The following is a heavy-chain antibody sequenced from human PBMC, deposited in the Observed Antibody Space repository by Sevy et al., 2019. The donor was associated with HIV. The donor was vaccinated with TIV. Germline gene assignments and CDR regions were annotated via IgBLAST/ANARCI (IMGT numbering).Heavy chain of an antibody. Sequence: GGSLRLSCAASGFTFSSYVMHWVRQAPGKGLEWVAVISYDGSNKYYADSVKGRFTISRDNSKNTLYLQMNSLRAEDTAVYYCARDPVITMIVVAISYFDYWGQGTLVTVSS. V-gene: IGHV3-30*04. CDR1: GFTFSSYV. CDR3: ARDPVITMIVVAISYFDY. CDR2: ISYDGSNK. D-gene: IGHD3-22*01. J-gene: IGHJ4*02.